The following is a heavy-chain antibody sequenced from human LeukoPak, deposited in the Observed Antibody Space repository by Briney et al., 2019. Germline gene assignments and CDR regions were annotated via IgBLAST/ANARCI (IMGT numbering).Heavy chain of an antibody. D-gene: IGHD3-22*01. CDR2: MNPNSGNT. V-gene: IGHV1-8*01. CDR3: AREKYYYDSSGYYAIDY. Sequence: ASVTVSCKASGYTFTSYDINWVRQATGQGLEWMGWMNPNSGNTGYAQKFQGRVTMTRNTSISTAYMELSSLRSEDTAVYYCAREKYYYDSSGYYAIDYWGQGTLVTVSS. CDR1: GYTFTSYD. J-gene: IGHJ4*02.